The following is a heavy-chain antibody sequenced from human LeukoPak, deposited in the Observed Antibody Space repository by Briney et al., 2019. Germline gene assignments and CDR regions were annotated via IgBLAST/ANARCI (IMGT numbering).Heavy chain of an antibody. Sequence: SETLSLTCTVSGGSISSYYWSWIRQPPGKGLEWIGYIYYSGSTNYNPSLKSRVTISVDTSKNQFSLKLSSVTAADTAVYYCAGAGSGYYHPDYWGQGTLVTVSS. CDR1: GGSISSYY. D-gene: IGHD3-22*01. V-gene: IGHV4-59*08. CDR3: AGAGSGYYHPDY. J-gene: IGHJ4*02. CDR2: IYYSGST.